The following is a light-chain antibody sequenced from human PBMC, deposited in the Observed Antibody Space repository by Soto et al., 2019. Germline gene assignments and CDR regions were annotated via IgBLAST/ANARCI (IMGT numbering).Light chain of an antibody. V-gene: IGLV2-8*01. Sequence: QSVLTPSPAASGSPGQSVTICCTRTSRDICVYNSVSWYQQHPGKAPKVMIYDVTKRPSGVPDRFSVSKSGNSASLTVSALQAEDEADYYCSSFTDGTNLVFGTGTKVTVL. CDR1: SRDICVYNS. J-gene: IGLJ1*01. CDR3: SSFTDGTNLV. CDR2: DVT.